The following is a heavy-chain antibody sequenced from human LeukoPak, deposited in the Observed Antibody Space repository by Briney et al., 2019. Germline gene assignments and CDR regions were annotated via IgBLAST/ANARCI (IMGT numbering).Heavy chain of an antibody. CDR2: IYYSGST. CDR1: GGSISSYY. V-gene: IGHV4-59*08. J-gene: IGHJ6*02. Sequence: SETLSLTCTVSGGSISSYYWSWIRQPPGKGLEWIGYIYYSGSTNYNPSLKSRVTISVDTSKNQFSLKLSSVTAADTAVYYCARQATIPGGYSYGYNYYYGMDVWGQGTTVTVSS. CDR3: ARQATIPGGYSYGYNYYYGMDV. D-gene: IGHD5-18*01.